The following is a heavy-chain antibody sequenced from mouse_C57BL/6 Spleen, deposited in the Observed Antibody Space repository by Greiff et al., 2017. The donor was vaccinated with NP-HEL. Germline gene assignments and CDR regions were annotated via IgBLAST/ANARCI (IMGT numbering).Heavy chain of an antibody. D-gene: IGHD2-5*01. Sequence: EVQLQQSGPGMVKPSQSLSLTCTVTGYSITSGYDWHWIRHFPGNKLEWMGYISYSGSTNYNPSLKSRISITHDTSKNHFFLKLNSVTTEDTATYYCARRNTNLYFDYWGQGTTLTVSS. V-gene: IGHV3-1*01. CDR1: GYSITSGYD. CDR2: ISYSGST. J-gene: IGHJ2*01. CDR3: ARRNTNLYFDY.